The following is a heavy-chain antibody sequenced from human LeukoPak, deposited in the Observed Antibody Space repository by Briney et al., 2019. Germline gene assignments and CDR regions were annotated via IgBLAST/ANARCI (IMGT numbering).Heavy chain of an antibody. CDR2: IYTSGST. CDR3: ARVGVVVPAAPPYYYYMDV. J-gene: IGHJ6*03. CDR1: GSMYNYY. D-gene: IGHD2-2*01. Sequence: SETLSLTCTVSGSMYNYYWSWIRQPPGKGLEWIGRIYTSGSTNYNPSLKSRVTISVDTSKNQFSLKLSSVTAADTAVYYCARVGVVVPAAPPYYYYMDVWGKGTTVTVSS. V-gene: IGHV4-4*08.